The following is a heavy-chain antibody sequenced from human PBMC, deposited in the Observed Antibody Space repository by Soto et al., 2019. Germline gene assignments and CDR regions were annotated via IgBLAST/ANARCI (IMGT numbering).Heavy chain of an antibody. CDR2: IIPIFGTA. J-gene: IGHJ3*02. Sequence: SVKVSCKACGCTFSSYAISWVRQAPGQGREWMGGIIPIFGTANYAQKFQGRVTITADESTSTAYMELSSLRSEDTAVYYCASYDSSGYYLPYAFDIWGQERRFTVSS. CDR1: GCTFSSYA. D-gene: IGHD3-22*01. CDR3: ASYDSSGYYLPYAFDI. V-gene: IGHV1-69*13.